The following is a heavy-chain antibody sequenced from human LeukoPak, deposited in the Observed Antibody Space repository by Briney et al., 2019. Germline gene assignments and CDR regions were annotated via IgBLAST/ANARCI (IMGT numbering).Heavy chain of an antibody. J-gene: IGHJ6*03. CDR2: IYYSGST. V-gene: IGHV4-39*07. D-gene: IGHD4-17*01. CDR3: ARERSAAPYFIDV. Sequence: SETLSLTCTVSGGSISSSSYYWGWIRQPPGKGLEWIGSIYYSGSTNYNPSLKSRATMSLDTSKNQFSLHLRSVTAADTAIYYCARERSAAPYFIDVWGKGTTVAVSS. CDR1: GGSISSSSYY.